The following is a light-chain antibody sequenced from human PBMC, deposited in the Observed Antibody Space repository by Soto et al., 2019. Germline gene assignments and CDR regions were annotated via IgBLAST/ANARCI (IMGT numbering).Light chain of an antibody. V-gene: IGLV6-57*03. J-gene: IGLJ2*01. CDR3: QSYDSSIRGV. CDR1: SGSIASNY. Sequence: NFMLTQPHSVSESPGKTVTISCTRSSGSIASNYVQWYQQRPGSAPTTVIYEDNQRPSGVPDRFSGSIDSSSNSASLTISGLKTEDEADYYCQSYDSSIRGVFGGGSKRTV. CDR2: EDN.